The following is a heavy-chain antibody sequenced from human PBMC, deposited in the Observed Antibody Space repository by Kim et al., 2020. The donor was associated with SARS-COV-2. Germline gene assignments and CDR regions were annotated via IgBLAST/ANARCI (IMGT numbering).Heavy chain of an antibody. CDR3: AKDCYGSETYCIHSYYYGLDV. J-gene: IGHJ6*02. CDR1: GFTFSNYG. Sequence: GGSLRLSCAASGFTFSNYGIHWVRQAPGKGLEWVAVISYDGSNQYYADSVKGRFTISRDNSKNTLSLQMNSLRAEDTAMYYCAKDCYGSETYCIHSYYYGLDVWGQGTPVTVSS. CDR2: ISYDGSNQ. D-gene: IGHD3-10*01. V-gene: IGHV3-30*18.